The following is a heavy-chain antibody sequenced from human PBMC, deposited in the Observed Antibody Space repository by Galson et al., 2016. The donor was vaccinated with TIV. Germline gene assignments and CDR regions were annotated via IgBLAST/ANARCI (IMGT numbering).Heavy chain of an antibody. Sequence: CKASGYTFTSFDISWIRQAPGQGLEWMGWMSPANGNTGYAQKFRGRITMTRHPSTTTVYMELSGLTSEDTAVYYCAGGHYYDTSGYSFDFWGQGTLVTVSS. CDR2: MSPANGNT. D-gene: IGHD3-22*01. CDR3: AGGHYYDTSGYSFDF. CDR1: GYTFTSFD. V-gene: IGHV1-8*01. J-gene: IGHJ4*02.